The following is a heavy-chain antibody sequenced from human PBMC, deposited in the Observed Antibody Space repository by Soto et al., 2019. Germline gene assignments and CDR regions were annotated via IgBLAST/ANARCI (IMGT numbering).Heavy chain of an antibody. J-gene: IGHJ4*02. D-gene: IGHD4-17*01. CDR1: GFTFSIAW. V-gene: IGHV3-15*01. CDR3: TTESPYGNLLFDY. CDR2: IKSKPDGGAT. Sequence: EVQLVESGGGLVKPGGSLRLSCAGSGFTFSIAWMSWVRQAPGKGLEWVGRIKSKPDGGATDYAAPVKCRFTISRDDSQNTWYLQLNSLKTEDKAVYFCTTESPYGNLLFDYWGQGTLVTVSS.